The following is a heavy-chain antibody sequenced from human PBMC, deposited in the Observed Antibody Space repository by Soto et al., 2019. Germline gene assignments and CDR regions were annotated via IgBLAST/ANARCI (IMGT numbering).Heavy chain of an antibody. CDR1: CYTFTIYG. CDR3: ARLGYCSSTSCHTGVYYYYGMDV. Sequence: GASVKVSCKASCYTFTIYGISCVRHAPGQGLEWMGWISAYNGNTNYAQKLQGRVTMTTDTSTSTAYMELRSLRSDDTAVYYCARLGYCSSTSCHTGVYYYYGMDVWGQGTTVTVSS. D-gene: IGHD2-2*01. CDR2: ISAYNGNT. V-gene: IGHV1-18*04. J-gene: IGHJ6*02.